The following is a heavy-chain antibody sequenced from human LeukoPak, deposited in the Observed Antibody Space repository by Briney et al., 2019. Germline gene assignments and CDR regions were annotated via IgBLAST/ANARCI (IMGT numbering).Heavy chain of an antibody. J-gene: IGHJ5*02. V-gene: IGHV4-39*01. CDR1: GGSISSSSYY. CDR3: ARHRKGYDFWSGYPPWGFDP. D-gene: IGHD3-3*01. CDR2: IYYSGST. Sequence: PSETLSLTCTVSGGSISSSSYYWGWIRQPPGKGLEWIGSIYYSGSTYYNPSLKSRVTISVDTSKNQFSLKLSSVTAADTAVYYCARHRKGYDFWSGYPPWGFDPWGQGTLVTVSS.